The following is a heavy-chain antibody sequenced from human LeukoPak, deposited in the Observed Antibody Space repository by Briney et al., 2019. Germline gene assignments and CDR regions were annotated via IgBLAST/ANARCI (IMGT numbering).Heavy chain of an antibody. D-gene: IGHD5-24*01. V-gene: IGHV3-64*01. CDR3: ARETAGDGYNGWGGILDY. CDR2: ISSNGGST. Sequence: SGGSLRLSCAASGFTFSSYAMHWVRQAPGKGLEYVSAISSNGGSTYYANSVKGRFTISRANSKNTLYLQMGSLRAEDMAVYYCARETAGDGYNGWGGILDYWGQGTLVTVSS. CDR1: GFTFSSYA. J-gene: IGHJ4*02.